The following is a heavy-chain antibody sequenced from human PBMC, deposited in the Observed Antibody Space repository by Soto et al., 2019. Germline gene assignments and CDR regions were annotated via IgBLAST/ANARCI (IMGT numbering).Heavy chain of an antibody. CDR3: ASAIGYCSGGSCYIPNYYYGMDV. V-gene: IGHV1-69*01. J-gene: IGHJ6*02. Sequence: QVQLVQSGAEVKKPGSSVKVSCKASGGTFSSYAISWVRQAPGQGLEWMGGIIPIFGTANYAQKFQGRVTLTADESTSTAYMELSSLRSEDTAVYYCASAIGYCSGGSCYIPNYYYGMDVWGQGTTVTVSS. CDR1: GGTFSSYA. D-gene: IGHD2-15*01. CDR2: IIPIFGTA.